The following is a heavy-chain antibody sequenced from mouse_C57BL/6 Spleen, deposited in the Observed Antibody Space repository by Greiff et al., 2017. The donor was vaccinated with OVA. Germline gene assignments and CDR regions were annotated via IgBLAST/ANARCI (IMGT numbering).Heavy chain of an antibody. CDR1: GFSLTSYG. D-gene: IGHD1-1*01. CDR2: IWSGGST. J-gene: IGHJ2*01. CDR3: ARNVKNYGRNYFDY. Sequence: QVQLKESGPGLVQPSQSLSITCTVSGFSLTSYGVHWVRQSPGKGLEWLGVIWSGGSTDYNAAFIYRLSISKDNSKSQVFFKMNSLQADDTAIYYCARNVKNYGRNYFDYWGQGTTLTVSS. V-gene: IGHV2-2*01.